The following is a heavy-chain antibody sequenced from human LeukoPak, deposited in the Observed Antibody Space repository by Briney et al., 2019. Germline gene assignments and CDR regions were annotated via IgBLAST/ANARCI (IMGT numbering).Heavy chain of an antibody. D-gene: IGHD5-12*01. CDR1: GFTFSSYS. Sequence: PGGSLRLSCAASGFTFSSYSMNWVRQAPGKGLEWVSSISSSSSYIYYADSVKGRFTISRDNAKNSLYLQMNSLRAEDTAVYYCARDDSGYDNAFDIWGQGTMVIVSS. J-gene: IGHJ3*02. CDR2: ISSSSSYI. V-gene: IGHV3-21*01. CDR3: ARDDSGYDNAFDI.